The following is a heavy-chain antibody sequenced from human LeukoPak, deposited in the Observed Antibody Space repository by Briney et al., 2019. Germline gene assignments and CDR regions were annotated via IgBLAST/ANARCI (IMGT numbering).Heavy chain of an antibody. D-gene: IGHD1-26*01. CDR1: GFTFSDSY. CDR2: ISSSGSTI. V-gene: IGHV3-11*01. CDR3: ARDESYGSDY. J-gene: IGHJ4*02. Sequence: GGSLRLSCAASGFTFSDSYMSWIRQAPGKGLECVSYISSSGSTIYYADSVRGRFTISRDNAKNSLYLQMNSLRAEDTAVYYCARDESYGSDYWGQGTLVTVSS.